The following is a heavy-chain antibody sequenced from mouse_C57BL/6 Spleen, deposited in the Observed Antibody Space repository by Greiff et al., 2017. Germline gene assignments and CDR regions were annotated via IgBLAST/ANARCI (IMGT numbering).Heavy chain of an antibody. V-gene: IGHV1-64*01. D-gene: IGHD1-1*01. CDR2: IHPNSGST. J-gene: IGHJ2*01. CDR1: GYTFTSYW. Sequence: QVQLKQPGAELVKPGASVKLSCKASGYTFTSYWMHWVKQRPGQGLEWIGMIHPNSGSTNYNEKFKSKATLTVDKSSSTAYMQLSSLTSEDSAVYYCARDPLTTAVATRLYWGQGTTLTVSS. CDR3: ARDPLTTAVATRLY.